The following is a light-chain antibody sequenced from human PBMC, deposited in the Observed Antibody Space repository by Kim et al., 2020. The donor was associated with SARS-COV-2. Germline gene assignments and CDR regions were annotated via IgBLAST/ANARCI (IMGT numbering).Light chain of an antibody. J-gene: IGKJ1*01. Sequence: EIVMTQSPATLSVSPGERATLSCRASQSVRSNLAWYQQKPGQAPRLLIYGASTRATDIPDRFSGSGSGTEFTLTISSLQPEDFAVYHCQQYHGRPAWTFGQGTKVDIK. V-gene: IGKV3-15*01. CDR1: QSVRSN. CDR2: GAS. CDR3: QQYHGRPAWT.